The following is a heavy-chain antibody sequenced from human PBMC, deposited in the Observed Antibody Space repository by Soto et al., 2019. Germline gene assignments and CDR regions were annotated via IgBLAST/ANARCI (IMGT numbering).Heavy chain of an antibody. CDR1: GFTFSNYG. Sequence: GGSLRLSCAASGFTFSNYGMHWVRQAPGKGLEWVAVIWYDESKKYYADSVKGRLTISRDNSKNTLYLQMNSLRAEDTAVYYCARDRGCSGDSCHPPRYYYYGMDVWGQGTTVTVSS. CDR3: ARDRGCSGDSCHPPRYYYYGMDV. J-gene: IGHJ6*02. V-gene: IGHV3-33*01. CDR2: IWYDESKK. D-gene: IGHD2-15*01.